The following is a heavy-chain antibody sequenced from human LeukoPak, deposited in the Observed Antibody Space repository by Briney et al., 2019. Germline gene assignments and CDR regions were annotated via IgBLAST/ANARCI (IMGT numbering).Heavy chain of an antibody. CDR1: GFTFDDYA. CDR2: ISWNSGSI. J-gene: IGHJ3*02. CDR3: AKDDSRGAFDI. Sequence: TGGSLRLSCAASGFTFDDYAMHWVRQAPGKGLEWVSGISWNSGSIGYADSVKGRFTISRDNAKNSLYLQMNSLRAEDTALYYCAKDDSRGAFDIWGQGTMVTVSS. V-gene: IGHV3-9*01. D-gene: IGHD3-10*01.